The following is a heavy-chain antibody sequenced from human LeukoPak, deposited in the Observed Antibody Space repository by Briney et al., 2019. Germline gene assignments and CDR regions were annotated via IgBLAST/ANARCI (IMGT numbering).Heavy chain of an antibody. D-gene: IGHD3-16*02. CDR2: IYCSAST. J-gene: IGHJ4*02. CDR3: ARGDYVWGSYRYYFAY. V-gene: IGHV4-39*01. Sequence: SETLSLTCTASGFSISSSNYYWGWLRQPPGKGLEWIVSIYCSASTHANPSLKSRITISVNTSKNQFSLKLSSVTAADTDVYYCARGDYVWGSYRYYFAYWGQGTLVTVSS. CDR1: GFSISSSNYY.